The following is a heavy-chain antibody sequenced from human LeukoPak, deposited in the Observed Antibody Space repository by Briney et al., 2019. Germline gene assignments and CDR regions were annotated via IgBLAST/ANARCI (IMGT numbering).Heavy chain of an antibody. V-gene: IGHV4-4*02. J-gene: IGHJ6*03. CDR1: GGSISNNNW. CDR3: AREASGSYYHYYYYYMDV. CDR2: IFQSGGT. Sequence: SGTLSLTCDVSGGSISNNNWWNWVRQPPGKGPEWIGEIFQSGGTNYNPSLKSRVTMSVDQSKNQFSLKLSSVTAADTAVYYCAREASGSYYHYYYYYMDVWGKGTTVTVSS. D-gene: IGHD1-26*01.